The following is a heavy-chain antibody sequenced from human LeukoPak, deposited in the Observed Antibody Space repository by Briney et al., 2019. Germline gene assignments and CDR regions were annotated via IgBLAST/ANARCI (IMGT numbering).Heavy chain of an antibody. D-gene: IGHD3-22*01. Sequence: SETLSLTCTVPGGPISSHYWSWIPQPPGKVLEWIGYIYYSGSTNYDPSLYSRVTISVDTSKNQFSLKLSSVTAADTAVYYCARETSTMVVVGTWWYFDLWGRGTLVTVSS. CDR2: IYYSGST. J-gene: IGHJ2*01. CDR3: ARETSTMVVVGTWWYFDL. V-gene: IGHV4-59*11. CDR1: GGPISSHY.